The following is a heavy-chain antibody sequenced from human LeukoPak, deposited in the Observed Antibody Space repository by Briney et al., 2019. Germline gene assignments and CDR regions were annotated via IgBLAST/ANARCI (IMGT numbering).Heavy chain of an antibody. V-gene: IGHV3-49*04. CDR1: GLTFGDYA. CDR2: IRSKTYDETT. CDR3: AGTPRGYSYGFPDY. D-gene: IGHD5-18*01. J-gene: IGHJ4*02. Sequence: PGRSLRLSCTASGLTFGDYAMSWVRQAPGKGVEWVGFIRSKTYDETTEYAASVKGRFTISRDDSKSTAYLQMNSLKTEDTAVYYCAGTPRGYSYGFPDYWGQGTLVTVSS.